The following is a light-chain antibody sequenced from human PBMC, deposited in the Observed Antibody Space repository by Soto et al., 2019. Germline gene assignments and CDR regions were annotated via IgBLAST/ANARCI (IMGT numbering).Light chain of an antibody. CDR2: GAS. J-gene: IGKJ5*01. Sequence: EVVMTQSPATLSVSPGERATLSCGASQTVSRNLAWYQQKPGQTPRLLIYGASTRATGIPARFSGSGSGTEFTLTISSLQSEDFAVYYCQQYKNWPAITFGQGTRLEIK. V-gene: IGKV3D-15*01. CDR1: QTVSRN. CDR3: QQYKNWPAIT.